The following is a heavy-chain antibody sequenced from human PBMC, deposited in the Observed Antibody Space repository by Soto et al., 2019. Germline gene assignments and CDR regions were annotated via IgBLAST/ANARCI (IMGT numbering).Heavy chain of an antibody. Sequence: QVQLVQAGAEVKKPGASVKISCQASGFTFSDTLINWVRQGPGQRLEWMGWINPANGNTRYSESFQGRVSISSLSSASTVYLALSDLTSEDTAVYYCARDILNVGTRANDACDVWGQGKLITVSS. V-gene: IGHV1-3*01. J-gene: IGHJ3*01. D-gene: IGHD1-1*01. CDR2: INPANGNT. CDR3: ARDILNVGTRANDACDV. CDR1: GFTFSDTL.